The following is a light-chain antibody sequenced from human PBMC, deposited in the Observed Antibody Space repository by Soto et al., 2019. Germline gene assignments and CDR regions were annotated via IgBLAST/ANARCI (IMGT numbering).Light chain of an antibody. V-gene: IGKV3-15*01. CDR1: QSVRSS. Sequence: EMVMTQSPATLAVSPGERATLSCSASQSVRSSLAWYQQKPGQPPRLLIYGASTRATGVPARFSGSGSGTEFTLTISSLQSEDFAVYYCEQYNNWPITFGQGQRRAIK. CDR2: GAS. J-gene: IGKJ5*01. CDR3: EQYNNWPIT.